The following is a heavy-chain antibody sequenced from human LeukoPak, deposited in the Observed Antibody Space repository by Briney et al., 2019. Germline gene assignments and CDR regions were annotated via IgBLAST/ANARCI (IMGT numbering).Heavy chain of an antibody. CDR3: ARAPPGYCSSTSCYSRAFDI. Sequence: SETLSLTXTVSGGSISSGDYYWSWIRQPPGKGLEWIGYIYYSGSTYYNPSLKSRVTISVDTSKNQFSLKLSSVTAADTAVYYCARAPPGYCSSTSCYSRAFDIWGQGTMVTVSS. CDR1: GGSISSGDYY. J-gene: IGHJ3*02. D-gene: IGHD2-2*01. V-gene: IGHV4-30-4*08. CDR2: IYYSGST.